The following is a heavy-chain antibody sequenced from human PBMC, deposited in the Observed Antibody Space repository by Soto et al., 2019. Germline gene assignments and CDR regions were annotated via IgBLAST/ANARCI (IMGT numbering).Heavy chain of an antibody. D-gene: IGHD3-22*01. V-gene: IGHV4-59*01. Sequence: SETLSLTCTVSGGSISSYYWSWIRQPPGKGLEWIGYIYYSGSTNYNPSLKSRVTISVDTSKNQFSLKLSSVTAADTAVYYCARGGRYYDSSGYSRWGQGTLVTVSS. CDR3: ARGGRYYDSSGYSR. J-gene: IGHJ4*02. CDR2: IYYSGST. CDR1: GGSISSYY.